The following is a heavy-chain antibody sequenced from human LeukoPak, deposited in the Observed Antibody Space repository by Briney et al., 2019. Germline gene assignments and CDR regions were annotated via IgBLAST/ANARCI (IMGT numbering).Heavy chain of an antibody. CDR3: ARHRRAAAGNFDY. J-gene: IGHJ4*02. D-gene: IGHD6-13*01. CDR1: GFTFSSYS. V-gene: IGHV3-48*01. Sequence: PGGSLRLSCAASGFTFSSYSMNWVRQAPGKGLEWVSYISSSSSTIYYADSVKGRFTISRDNAKNSLYLQMNSLRAEDTAVYYCARHRRAAAGNFDYWGQGTLVTVSS. CDR2: ISSSSSTI.